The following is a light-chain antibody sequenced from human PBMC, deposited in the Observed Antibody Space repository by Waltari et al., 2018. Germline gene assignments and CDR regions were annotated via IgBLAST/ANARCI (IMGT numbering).Light chain of an antibody. V-gene: IGKV3-20*01. CDR3: HSPGT. Sequence: EHVLPQSPGTLSLSPGERAILSCRASQSVGSSYLAWYQQKPGQAPRLLIYGASSRATGIPDRFSGSGSGTDFTLTISRLEPEDFAVYYCHSPGTFGQGTKVEI. J-gene: IGKJ1*01. CDR1: QSVGSSY. CDR2: GAS.